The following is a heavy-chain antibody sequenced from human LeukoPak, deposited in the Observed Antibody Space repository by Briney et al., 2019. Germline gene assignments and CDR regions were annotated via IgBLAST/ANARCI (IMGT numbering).Heavy chain of an antibody. CDR1: GYTFTSYY. CDR3: ARDQRYCSGCSCYPDWFDP. V-gene: IGHV1-46*01. Sequence: ASVKVSCKASGYTFTSYYMHWGRQAPGQGLEWMGIINPSGGSTSYAQKFQGRVTMTRDMSTRTVYMELSRLRSDDTAVYYCARDQRYCSGCSCYPDWFDPWGQGTLVTLSS. J-gene: IGHJ5*02. CDR2: INPSGGST. D-gene: IGHD2-15*01.